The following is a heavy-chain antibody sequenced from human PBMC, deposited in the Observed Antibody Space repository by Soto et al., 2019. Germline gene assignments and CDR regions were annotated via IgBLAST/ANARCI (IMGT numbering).Heavy chain of an antibody. CDR1: GYTFTSYA. Sequence: ASVKVSCKASGYTFTSYAMHWVRQAPGQRLEWMGWINAGNGNTKYSQKFQGRVTITRDTSASTAYMELSSLRSEDTAVYYCARDRTGTRWFDPWGQGTLVTVSS. D-gene: IGHD1-7*01. J-gene: IGHJ5*02. V-gene: IGHV1-3*01. CDR3: ARDRTGTRWFDP. CDR2: INAGNGNT.